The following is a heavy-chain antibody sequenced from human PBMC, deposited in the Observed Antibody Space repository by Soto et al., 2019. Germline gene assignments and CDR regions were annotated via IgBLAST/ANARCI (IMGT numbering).Heavy chain of an antibody. V-gene: IGHV2-5*02. CDR2: IYWDDDK. CDR3: SHIVVAGLGYYFDY. Sequence: GLDLEWLALIYWDDDKRYSPFLKSRLTITKDTSKNQVVLTMTNMDPVDTATYYCSHIVVAGLGYYFDYWGQGTLVTVSS. J-gene: IGHJ4*02. D-gene: IGHD6-19*01.